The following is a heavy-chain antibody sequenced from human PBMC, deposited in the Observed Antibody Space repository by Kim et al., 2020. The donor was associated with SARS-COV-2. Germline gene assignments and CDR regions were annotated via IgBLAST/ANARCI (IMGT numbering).Heavy chain of an antibody. V-gene: IGHV3-33*01. CDR3: ARDGATRPIQYYYGLDV. CDR1: GFTFSSYG. J-gene: IGHJ6*02. D-gene: IGHD1-26*01. Sequence: GGSLRLSCAASGFTFSSYGMHWVRQAPGKGLEWVAVIWYDESNKFYADSVKGRFTISRDNSKSTLYLQMNSLRGEDTAVYYCARDGATRPIQYYYGLDVRGQGTTVTVS. CDR2: IWYDESNK.